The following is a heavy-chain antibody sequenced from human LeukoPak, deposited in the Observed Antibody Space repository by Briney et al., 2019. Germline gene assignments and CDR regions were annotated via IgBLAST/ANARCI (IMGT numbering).Heavy chain of an antibody. D-gene: IGHD5-12*01. Sequence: GGSLRLSCAASGFTFSGYYMSWVRQVPGKGLEWVATIKQDGSERYYVGSVRGRFTISRDNANNSLYLQMNSLRVEDTAVYYCARPSVATTKFSMDVWGQGTTVTVSS. CDR1: GFTFSGYY. V-gene: IGHV3-7*01. CDR3: ARPSVATTKFSMDV. J-gene: IGHJ6*02. CDR2: IKQDGSER.